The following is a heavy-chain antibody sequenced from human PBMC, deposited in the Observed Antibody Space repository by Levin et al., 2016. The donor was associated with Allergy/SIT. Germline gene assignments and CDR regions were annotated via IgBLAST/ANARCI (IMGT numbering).Heavy chain of an antibody. V-gene: IGHV1-69*13. J-gene: IGHJ6*02. CDR2: IIPIFGTA. CDR3: ARVPGYSSSWTEEYYYYGMDV. D-gene: IGHD6-13*01. CDR1: GGTFSSYA. Sequence: SVKVSCKASGGTFSSYAISWVRQAPGQGLEWMGGIIPIFGTANYAQKFQGRVTITADESTSTAYMELSSLRSEDTAVYYCARVPGYSSSWTEEYYYYGMDVWGQGTTVTVSS.